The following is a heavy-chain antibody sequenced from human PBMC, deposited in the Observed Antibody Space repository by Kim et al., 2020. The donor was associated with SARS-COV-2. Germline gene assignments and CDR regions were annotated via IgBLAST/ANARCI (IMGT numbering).Heavy chain of an antibody. Sequence: GGSLRLSCAASGFTFSNYAMSWVRQAPGKGLEWVSVIYSSGSSTYYADSVKGRFTISRDNSKNTLSLQMNSLRAEDTGVYYCAKGVYSSSWPFDYWGQGTLVTVSP. CDR3: AKGVYSSSWPFDY. D-gene: IGHD6-13*01. CDR2: IYSSGSST. J-gene: IGHJ4*02. V-gene: IGHV3-23*03. CDR1: GFTFSNYA.